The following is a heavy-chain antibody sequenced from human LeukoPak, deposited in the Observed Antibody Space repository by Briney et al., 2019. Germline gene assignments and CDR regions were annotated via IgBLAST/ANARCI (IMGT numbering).Heavy chain of an antibody. D-gene: IGHD6-13*01. CDR3: AKDAAAAGYFDY. V-gene: IGHV3-23*01. CDR1: GFTFSSYA. Sequence: PGGSLRLSCAASGFTFSSYAMSWVRQAPGKGLEWVSAISGSGGSTYYADSAKGRFTISRDNSKNTLYLQMNSLSAEDTAVYYCAKDAAAAGYFDYWGQGTLVTLSS. J-gene: IGHJ4*02. CDR2: ISGSGGST.